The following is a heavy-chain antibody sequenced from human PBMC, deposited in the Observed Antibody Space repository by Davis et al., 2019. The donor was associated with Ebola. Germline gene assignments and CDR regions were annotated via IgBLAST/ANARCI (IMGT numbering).Heavy chain of an antibody. CDR2: ISAYNGNT. CDR1: GYTFTSYG. Sequence: ASVKVSCKASGYTFTSYGISWVRQAPGQGLEWMGWISAYNGNTNYAQKLQGRVTMTTDTSTSTAYMELRSLRSDDTAVYYCARDNSGYDPKTLRYYYYGMDVWGQGTTVTVSS. V-gene: IGHV1-18*01. CDR3: ARDNSGYDPKTLRYYYYGMDV. J-gene: IGHJ6*02. D-gene: IGHD5-12*01.